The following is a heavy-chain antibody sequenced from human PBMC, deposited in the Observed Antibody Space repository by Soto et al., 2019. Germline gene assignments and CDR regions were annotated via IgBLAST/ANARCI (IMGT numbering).Heavy chain of an antibody. CDR2: ISFNGIDT. Sequence: GGSLRLSCAASGFTFNSYAMHWVRQAPGQGLEWVAVISFNGIDTYYADSVKGRVTISRDNSRNTVFLQMTSLRTEDTAVFYCARVIERIRGPHHNSFGPGHWGQGTLVTVPS. D-gene: IGHD1-1*01. J-gene: IGHJ4*02. CDR1: GFTFNSYA. V-gene: IGHV3-30*04. CDR3: ARVIERIRGPHHNSFGPGH.